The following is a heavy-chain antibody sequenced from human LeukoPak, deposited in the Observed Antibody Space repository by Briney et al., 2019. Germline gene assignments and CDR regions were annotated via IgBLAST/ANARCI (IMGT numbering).Heavy chain of an antibody. V-gene: IGHV4-38-2*01. J-gene: IGHJ4*02. CDR2: IYHSGST. D-gene: IGHD3-22*01. CDR3: ARTSSGIDY. CDR1: GYSISSGYY. Sequence: AETLSLTCAVSGYSISSGYYWGWIRQPPGKGLEWIGSIYHSGSTYYNPSLKSRVTISVDTSKNQFSLKLSSVTAADTAVYYCARTSSGIDYWGQGTLLTVSS.